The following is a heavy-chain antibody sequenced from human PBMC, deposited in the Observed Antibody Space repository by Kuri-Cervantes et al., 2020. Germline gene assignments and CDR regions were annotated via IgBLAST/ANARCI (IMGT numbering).Heavy chain of an antibody. V-gene: IGHV3-43D*04. D-gene: IGHD6-19*01. J-gene: IGHJ6*03. Sequence: GESLKISCAASGFTFDDYGMSWVRQAPGKGLEWVSLSTWDGSSAYYADSVKGRFTVSRDNTKNSLYLQMNSLRPEDTALYYCVKGAGYSSGYNYYYYMDVWGKGTTVTVSS. CDR2: STWDGSSA. CDR1: GFTFDDYG. CDR3: VKGAGYSSGYNYYYYMDV.